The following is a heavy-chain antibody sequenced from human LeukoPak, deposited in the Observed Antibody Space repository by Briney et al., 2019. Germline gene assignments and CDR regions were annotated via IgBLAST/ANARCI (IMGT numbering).Heavy chain of an antibody. CDR2: IWYDGSNK. V-gene: IGHV3-33*01. Sequence: GRSLRLSCAASGFTYSSYGMHWVRQAPGKGLEWVAVIWYDGSNKYYADSVKGRFTISRDNSKNTLYLQMNSLRAEDTAVYYCARGITGDSYNWYFDLWGRGTLVTVSS. CDR3: ARGITGDSYNWYFDL. J-gene: IGHJ2*01. CDR1: GFTYSSYG. D-gene: IGHD7-27*01.